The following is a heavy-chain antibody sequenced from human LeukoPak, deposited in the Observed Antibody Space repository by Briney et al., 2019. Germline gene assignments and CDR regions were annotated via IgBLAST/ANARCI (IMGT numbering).Heavy chain of an antibody. CDR1: GGSVSSGSYY. Sequence: SETLSLTCIVSGGSVSSGSYYWSWIRQPPGKGLEWIGYIYYSGSTNYNPSLKSRVTVSVDTSKNQFSLKLSSVTAADTAVYYCARTTVSEQSTPSGWGYDFWSGYPPPYYFDYWGQGTLVTVSS. CDR3: ARTTVSEQSTPSGWGYDFWSGYPPPYYFDY. J-gene: IGHJ4*02. CDR2: IYYSGST. D-gene: IGHD3-3*01. V-gene: IGHV4-61*01.